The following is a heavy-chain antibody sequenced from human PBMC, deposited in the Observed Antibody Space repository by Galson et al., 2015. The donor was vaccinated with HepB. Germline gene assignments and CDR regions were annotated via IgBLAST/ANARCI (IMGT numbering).Heavy chain of an antibody. CDR2: IIPILGIA. CDR3: AHAGYCSSTSCFLRAFDI. V-gene: IGHV1-69*02. CDR1: GGTFSSYT. D-gene: IGHD2-2*01. Sequence: SVKVSCKASGGTFSSYTISWVRQAPGQGLEWMGRIIPILGIANYAQKFQGRVTMTRDTSISTAYMELSRLRSDDTAVYYCAHAGYCSSTSCFLRAFDIWGQGTMVTVSS. J-gene: IGHJ3*02.